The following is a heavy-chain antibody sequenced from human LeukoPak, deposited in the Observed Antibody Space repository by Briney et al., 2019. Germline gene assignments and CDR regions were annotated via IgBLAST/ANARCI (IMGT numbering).Heavy chain of an antibody. J-gene: IGHJ4*02. Sequence: GGSLRLSCAASGFIVTSNYMNWVRQAPGKGLGWVSVIYNGGGTSYADPVKGRFTISRDNSKSTLYLQMNSLGFEDTAVYYCTRDWPTALDYWGQGTLVTVSS. CDR2: IYNGGGT. V-gene: IGHV3-53*01. CDR1: GFIVTSNY. CDR3: TRDWPTALDY. D-gene: IGHD5-18*01.